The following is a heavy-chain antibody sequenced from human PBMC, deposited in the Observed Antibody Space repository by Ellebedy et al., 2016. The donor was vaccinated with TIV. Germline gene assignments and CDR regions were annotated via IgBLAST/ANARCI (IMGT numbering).Heavy chain of an antibody. V-gene: IGHV4-39*01. CDR2: IYYSGST. CDR1: GGSISSSSYY. CDR3: ASPPHYYDSSGYGAFY. J-gene: IGHJ4*02. D-gene: IGHD3-22*01. Sequence: MPSETLSLTCTVSGGSISSSSYYWGWIRQPPGKGLEWIGTIYYSGSTYYNPSLKSRVTISVDRSKNQFSLKLSSVTAADTAVYYCASPPHYYDSSGYGAFYWGQGTLVTVSS.